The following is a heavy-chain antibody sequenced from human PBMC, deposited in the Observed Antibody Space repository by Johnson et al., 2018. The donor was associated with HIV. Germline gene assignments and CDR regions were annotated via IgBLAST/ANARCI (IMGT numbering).Heavy chain of an antibody. CDR1: GFTFSSYA. V-gene: IGHV3-23*04. CDR3: ARDGLAANAFDI. Sequence: VQLVESGGGLVEPGGSLRLSCAASGFTFSSYAMSWVRQAPGKGLEWVSVISGSGDSTYYADSVKGRFTISRDNSKNTLYLQMNSLRAEDTAVYYCARDGLAANAFDIWGQGTMVTVSS. CDR2: ISGSGDST. D-gene: IGHD3/OR15-3a*01. J-gene: IGHJ3*02.